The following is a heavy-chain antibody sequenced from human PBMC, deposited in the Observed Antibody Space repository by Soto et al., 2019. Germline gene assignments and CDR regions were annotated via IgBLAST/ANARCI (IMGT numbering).Heavy chain of an antibody. J-gene: IGHJ6*02. V-gene: IGHV3-48*03. Sequence: GGSLRLSCAASGFTFSGYEMSWVRQAPGKGLEWVSYISGSGSTIYYADSVKGRFTISRDNAKDSLYLQMNSLRAEDTAVYYCAREVVVFGVIIPTPMDVWGQGTTVTV. CDR1: GFTFSGYE. CDR2: ISGSGSTI. CDR3: AREVVVFGVIIPTPMDV. D-gene: IGHD3-22*01.